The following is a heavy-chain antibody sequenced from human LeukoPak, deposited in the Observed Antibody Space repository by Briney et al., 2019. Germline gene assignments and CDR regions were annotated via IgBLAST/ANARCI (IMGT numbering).Heavy chain of an antibody. CDR3: ARDRPGDEAFDI. Sequence: ASVKVSCKALGYTFTTYGVSWVRQAPGQGLEWMGWIDAYSGNTNYVQRFQGRVTMTTDTSTSTAYMELRSLRSDDTAVYYCARDRPGDEAFDIWGQGTTVTVSS. CDR1: GYTFTTYG. V-gene: IGHV1-18*01. D-gene: IGHD3-10*01. CDR2: IDAYSGNT. J-gene: IGHJ3*02.